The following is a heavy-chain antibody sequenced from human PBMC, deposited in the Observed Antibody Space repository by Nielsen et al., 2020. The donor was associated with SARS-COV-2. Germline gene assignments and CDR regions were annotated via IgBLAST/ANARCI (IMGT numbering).Heavy chain of an antibody. CDR2: IHKHGSYE. CDR3: YTVRVWWELGDNWFDP. Sequence: GESLKISCEASGFTFSDYAMSWVRQAPGKGLEWVSTIHKHGSYEWYTDSVKGRFTVSRDNSKNTVYLQMNSLRAEDTAVYYCYTVRVWWELGDNWFDPWGQGTLVTVSS. D-gene: IGHD1-26*01. V-gene: IGHV3-23*05. J-gene: IGHJ5*02. CDR1: GFTFSDYA.